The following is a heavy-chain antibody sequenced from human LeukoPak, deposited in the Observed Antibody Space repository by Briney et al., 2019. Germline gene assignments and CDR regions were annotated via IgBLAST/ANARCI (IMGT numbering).Heavy chain of an antibody. Sequence: PGGSLRLSCAASGFTFGRHWMSWVRQAPGKGPEWVANIKQDGSQRYYVDSVKGRFTISRDNSKNTLYLQMNSLRPEDTAVYFCAKAKLIAVAGATDSWGQGTLVTVSS. D-gene: IGHD6-19*01. V-gene: IGHV3-7*02. CDR3: AKAKLIAVAGATDS. CDR1: GFTFGRHW. J-gene: IGHJ4*02. CDR2: IKQDGSQR.